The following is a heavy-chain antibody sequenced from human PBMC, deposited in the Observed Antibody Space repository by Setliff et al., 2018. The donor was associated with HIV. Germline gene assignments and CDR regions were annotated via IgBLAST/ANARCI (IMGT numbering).Heavy chain of an antibody. CDR3: ARALSAAGLAWFDP. J-gene: IGHJ5*02. CDR1: GGSISSYY. D-gene: IGHD6-13*01. V-gene: IGHV4-59*01. CDR2: IYHRGTT. Sequence: SETLSLTCTVSGGSISSYYWSWIRQPPGMGLEWIGYIYHRGTTTYNPSLKGRVTMSVDTSKDQFSLKLSSVTAADTAVYYCARALSAAGLAWFDPWGQGTLVTVSS.